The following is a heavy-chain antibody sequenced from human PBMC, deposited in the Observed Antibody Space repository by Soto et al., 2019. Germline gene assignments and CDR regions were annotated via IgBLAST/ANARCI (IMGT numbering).Heavy chain of an antibody. V-gene: IGHV3-15*07. J-gene: IGHJ4*02. CDR2: IKSKTDGGTT. CDR3: TMLDY. CDR1: SNAW. Sequence: SNAWMNWVRQAPGKGLEWGGRIKSKTDGGTTDYAAPVKGRFTISRDDSKNTLYLQMNSLKTEDTAVYYCTMLDYWGQGTLVTVSS.